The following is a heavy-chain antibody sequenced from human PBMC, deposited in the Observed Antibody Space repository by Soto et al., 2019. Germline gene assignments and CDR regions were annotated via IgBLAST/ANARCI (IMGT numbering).Heavy chain of an antibody. CDR1: GYTFTSYD. CDR3: ATDLVGATYNWFDT. D-gene: IGHD1-26*01. V-gene: IGHV1-8*01. J-gene: IGHJ5*02. CDR2: MNPNSGNT. Sequence: ASVKVSCKASGYTFTSYDINWVRQATGQGLEWMGWMNPNSGNTGYAQKFQGRVTMTRNTSISTAYMELSSLRSEDTAVYYCATDLVGATYNWFDTWGQGTLVTVSS.